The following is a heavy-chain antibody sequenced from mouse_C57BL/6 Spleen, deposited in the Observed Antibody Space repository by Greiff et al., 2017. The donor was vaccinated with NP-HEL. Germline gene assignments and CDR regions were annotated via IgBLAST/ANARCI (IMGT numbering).Heavy chain of an antibody. J-gene: IGHJ1*03. Sequence: EVQLVESEGGLVQPGSSMKLSCTASGFTFSDYYMAWVRQVPEKGLEWVANINYDGSSTYYLDSLKSRFIISRDNAKNILYLQMSSLKSEDTATYYCARDEVTTGWYFDVWGTGTTVTVSS. CDR3: ARDEVTTGWYFDV. CDR1: GFTFSDYY. CDR2: INYDGSST. V-gene: IGHV5-16*01. D-gene: IGHD2-2*01.